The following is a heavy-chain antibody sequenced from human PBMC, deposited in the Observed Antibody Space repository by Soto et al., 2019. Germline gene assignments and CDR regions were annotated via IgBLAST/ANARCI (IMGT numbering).Heavy chain of an antibody. D-gene: IGHD6-6*01. CDR2: IYWDDDK. CDR1: GFSLSTDDVG. V-gene: IGHV2-5*02. CDR3: ARSKYSISSFDY. Sequence: SGPTLVNPTQTLTLTCTFSGFSLSTDDVGVGWIRQPPGKALDWLAVIYWDDDKRYSPSLKSRLTITKDTSKNQVLLTMSNMDPVDTATYFCARSKYSISSFDYWGQGALVTVSS. J-gene: IGHJ4*02.